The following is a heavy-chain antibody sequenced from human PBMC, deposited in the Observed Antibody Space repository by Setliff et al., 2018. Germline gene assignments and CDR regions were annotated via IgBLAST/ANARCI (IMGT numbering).Heavy chain of an antibody. CDR3: ARARYCSSTSCYYYYYMDV. CDR1: GGTFSSYA. V-gene: IGHV1-69*06. Sequence: SVKVSCKASGGTFSSYAISWVRQAPGQGLEWMGRIIPIFGTANYAQKFQGRVTITADKSTSTAYMELSSLRSEDTAVYYCARARYCSSTSCYYYYYMDVWGKGTTVTVSS. J-gene: IGHJ6*03. CDR2: IIPIFGTA. D-gene: IGHD2-2*01.